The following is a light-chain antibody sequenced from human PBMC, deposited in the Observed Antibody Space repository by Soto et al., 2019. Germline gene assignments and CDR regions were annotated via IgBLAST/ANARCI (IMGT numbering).Light chain of an antibody. V-gene: IGLV1-51*01. Sequence: QSVLTQPPSVSAAPGQKVTISCSGSNSNIGNNYVSWYQHFPGTAPKLLIYDNNKRPSGIPDRFSGSKSGTSATLGITGLQTGDEADYYCGTWDSSLSAFGGGTKLTIL. CDR2: DNN. CDR1: NSNIGNNY. CDR3: GTWDSSLSA. J-gene: IGLJ2*01.